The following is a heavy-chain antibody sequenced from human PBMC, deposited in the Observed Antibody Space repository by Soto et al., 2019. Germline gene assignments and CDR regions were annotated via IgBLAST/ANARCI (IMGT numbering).Heavy chain of an antibody. V-gene: IGHV4-31*11. CDR2: MYYTGDT. J-gene: IGHJ4*02. D-gene: IGHD2-21*01. Sequence: SETLSLTCAVSGGSTNSGGYSWSCLRQPPGKGLEWIGLMYYTGDTYYNPSLKSRLSISVDTSMNQFSLELTSVTAADTAVYYCASSDPYYFFDYWGLGTLVTVSS. CDR1: GGSTNSGGYS. CDR3: ASSDPYYFFDY.